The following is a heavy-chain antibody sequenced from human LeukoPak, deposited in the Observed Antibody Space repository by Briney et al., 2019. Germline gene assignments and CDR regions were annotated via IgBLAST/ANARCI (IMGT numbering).Heavy chain of an antibody. V-gene: IGHV3-23*01. Sequence: GGSLRLSCAASGFTFSSYAMSWVRQAPGKGLEWVSGISGSGGSTYYADSVKGRFTISRDNSKNTLYPQMNSLRAEATAVYYCAKDRELDTAMGVFDYWGQGTLVTVSS. J-gene: IGHJ4*02. D-gene: IGHD5-18*01. CDR3: AKDRELDTAMGVFDY. CDR2: ISGSGGST. CDR1: GFTFSSYA.